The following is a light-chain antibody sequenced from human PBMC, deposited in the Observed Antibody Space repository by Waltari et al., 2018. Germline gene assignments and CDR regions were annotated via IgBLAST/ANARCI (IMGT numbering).Light chain of an antibody. Sequence: EIVMTQSQATLSVSPGAGVTLSCRASQSVRSNLAWYQQTPGQSPRLLIYGASARATGIPTRFSGSGSGTEFTLTITSMQSEDFAVYYGQQYDNWPQTFGQGTKVEIQ. CDR2: GAS. CDR1: QSVRSN. J-gene: IGKJ1*01. CDR3: QQYDNWPQT. V-gene: IGKV3-15*01.